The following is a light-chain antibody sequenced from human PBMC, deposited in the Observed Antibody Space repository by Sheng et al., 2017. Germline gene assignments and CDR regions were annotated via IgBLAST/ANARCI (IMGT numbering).Light chain of an antibody. CDR2: KAS. CDR3: LQHNDYPLL. V-gene: IGKV1-5*03. CDR1: QSINNW. Sequence: DIQMTQSPSTLSASVGDRVTITCRASQSINNWLAWYQHKPGKAPKLLIYKASNLETGVPSRFSGSGSGTEFTLTISSLQPGDFATYYCLQHNDYPLLFGQGTKLEIK. J-gene: IGKJ2*01.